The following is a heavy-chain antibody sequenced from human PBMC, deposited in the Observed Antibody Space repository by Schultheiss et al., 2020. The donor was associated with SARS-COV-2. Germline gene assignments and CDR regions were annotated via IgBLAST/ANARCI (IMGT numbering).Heavy chain of an antibody. Sequence: GGSLRLSCAASGFTFSSYGMHWVRQAPGKGLEWVAVIWYDGSNKYYADSVKGRFTISRDNSKNTLYLQMNSLKTEDTAVYYCTRHDSSWPADNWFDPWGQGTLVTVSS. J-gene: IGHJ5*02. CDR3: TRHDSSWPADNWFDP. V-gene: IGHV3-33*01. D-gene: IGHD6-13*01. CDR1: GFTFSSYG. CDR2: IWYDGSNK.